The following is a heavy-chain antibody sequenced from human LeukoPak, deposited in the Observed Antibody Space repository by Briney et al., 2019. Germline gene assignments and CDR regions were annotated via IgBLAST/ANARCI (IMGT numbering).Heavy chain of an antibody. D-gene: IGHD5/OR15-5a*01. Sequence: SETLSLTCTVSGGSISSYYWSWIRQPPGKGLEWIGYIYYSGSTNYNPSLKSRVTISVDTSKNQFSLKLSSVTAADTAMYYCARVGIVSTPFDYWGQGTLVTVSS. CDR1: GGSISSYY. V-gene: IGHV4-59*01. CDR2: IYYSGST. CDR3: ARVGIVSTPFDY. J-gene: IGHJ4*02.